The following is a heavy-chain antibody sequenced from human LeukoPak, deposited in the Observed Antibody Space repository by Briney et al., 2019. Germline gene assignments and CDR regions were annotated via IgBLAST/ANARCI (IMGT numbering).Heavy chain of an antibody. Sequence: GGSLRLSCAASGFTFSSYTMNWVRQAPGKGLEWVSSISAASNYIYYADSVKGRFTISRDNAKKSLFLQMNSLKNEDTAVYYCVTEVSGSFPTWGQGTLVTVSS. J-gene: IGHJ4*02. CDR3: VTEVSGSFPT. V-gene: IGHV3-21*03. CDR2: ISAASNYI. CDR1: GFTFSSYT. D-gene: IGHD1-26*01.